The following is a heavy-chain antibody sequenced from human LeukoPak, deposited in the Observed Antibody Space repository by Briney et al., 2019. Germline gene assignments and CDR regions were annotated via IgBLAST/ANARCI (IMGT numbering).Heavy chain of an antibody. CDR3: ARAGGLSSSPLDLDY. Sequence: PSETLSLTCTVSGGSIRSYYWSWIRQPPGKGLERIGYSHYSGTTDYNPSLKSRVTISVDTSKNQLSLKVSDVTAADTAVYYCARAGGLSSSPLDLDYWGQGTLVTVSS. CDR1: GGSIRSYY. D-gene: IGHD6-6*01. V-gene: IGHV4-59*01. J-gene: IGHJ4*02. CDR2: SHYSGTT.